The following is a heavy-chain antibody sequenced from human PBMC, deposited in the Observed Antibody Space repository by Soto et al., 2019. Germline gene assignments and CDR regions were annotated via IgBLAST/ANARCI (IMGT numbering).Heavy chain of an antibody. V-gene: IGHV3-30*18. J-gene: IGHJ4*02. CDR3: VKDGWAVKYNYNIRGDS. CDR2: ISSDGTKK. D-gene: IGHD5-18*01. CDR1: GVDFSNYG. Sequence: QVRLVESGGHMIHPGRSLRLSCVVSGVDFSNYGIHWVRQAPGEGLEWVAVISSDGTKKSYIDSVKGRFNISRDNSRSTVFLQMNSLRREDTAMYYCVKDGWAVKYNYNIRGDSWGQGTQVTVSS.